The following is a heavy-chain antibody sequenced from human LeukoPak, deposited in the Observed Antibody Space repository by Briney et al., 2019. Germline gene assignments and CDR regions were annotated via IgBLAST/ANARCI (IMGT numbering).Heavy chain of an antibody. CDR3: ARGAYYYDSSGYNWYFYL. D-gene: IGHD3-22*01. Sequence: SETLSLTCTVSGGSISSSSYYWGWLRQPPGKGLEWIGSIYYSGSTYYSPSLKRPVTISVDTAKNQSSLKLSSVTAAHTGVYYCARGAYYYDSSGYNWYFYLWGRGTLVTVSS. CDR1: GGSISSSSYY. CDR2: IYYSGST. V-gene: IGHV4-39*01. J-gene: IGHJ2*01.